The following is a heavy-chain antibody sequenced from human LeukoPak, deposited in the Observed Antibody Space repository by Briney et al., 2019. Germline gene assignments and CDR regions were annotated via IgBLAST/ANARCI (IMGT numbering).Heavy chain of an antibody. CDR2: IGGSGGGT. Sequence: HPGGSLRLSCAASGFTFSNYAMSWVRQAPGKGLEWVSGIGGSGGGTYYADFVKGRFTISRDNSKNTLYLYMNSLRAEDTAVYYCASRNYYDSSGFYCPYYFDYWGQGTLVTVSS. CDR1: GFTFSNYA. D-gene: IGHD3-22*01. V-gene: IGHV3-23*01. CDR3: ASRNYYDSSGFYCPYYFDY. J-gene: IGHJ4*02.